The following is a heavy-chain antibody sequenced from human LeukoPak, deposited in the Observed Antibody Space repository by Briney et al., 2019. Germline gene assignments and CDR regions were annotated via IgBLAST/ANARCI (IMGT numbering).Heavy chain of an antibody. CDR2: IYTSGGT. V-gene: IGHV4-4*07. Sequence: SETLSLTCTVSGDSIGNYYWNWIRQPAGKGLEWIGRIYTSGGTNYNPSLKSRVTMSVDTSKNQFSLKLSSVTAADTAMYYCARAAEYSSGWYLFDYWGQGILVTVSA. J-gene: IGHJ4*02. CDR1: GDSIGNYY. CDR3: ARAAEYSSGWYLFDY. D-gene: IGHD6-19*01.